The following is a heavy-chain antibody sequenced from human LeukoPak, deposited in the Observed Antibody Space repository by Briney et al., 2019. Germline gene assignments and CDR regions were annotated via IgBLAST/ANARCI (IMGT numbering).Heavy chain of an antibody. V-gene: IGHV3-30-3*01. D-gene: IGHD3-10*01. J-gene: IGHJ4*02. CDR1: GFTFSSYA. CDR2: ISYDGSNK. Sequence: GGSLRLSCAASGFTFSSYAMHWVRQAPGKGLEWVAVISYDGSNKYYADSVKGRFTISRDNSKNTLYLQMNSLRAEDTAVYYCAKSLSGFHSIGYWGQGTLVTVPS. CDR3: AKSLSGFHSIGY.